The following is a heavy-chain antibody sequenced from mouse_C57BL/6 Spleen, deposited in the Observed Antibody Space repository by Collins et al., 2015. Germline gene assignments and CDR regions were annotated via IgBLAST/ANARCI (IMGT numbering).Heavy chain of an antibody. J-gene: IGHJ4*01. CDR3: AGRGWAKAMDY. V-gene: IGHV1-26*01. Sequence: EVQLQQSGPELVKPGASVKISCKASGYTFTDYYMNWVKQSHGKSLEWIGDINPNNGATYYNQKFKGKATLTVDKSSSTAYMELRSLTSEDSAIYYCAGRGWAKAMDYWGQGTSVTVSS. CDR2: INPNNGAT. CDR1: GYTFTDYY. D-gene: IGHD1-1*02.